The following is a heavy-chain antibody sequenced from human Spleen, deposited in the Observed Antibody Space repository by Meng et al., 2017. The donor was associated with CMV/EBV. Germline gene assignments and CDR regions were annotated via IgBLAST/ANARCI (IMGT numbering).Heavy chain of an antibody. CDR1: GGSFSGYY. V-gene: IGHV4-34*01. J-gene: IGHJ1*01. CDR2: INHSGST. Sequence: TQSHTCAVYGGSFSGYYWSWIRQPPGKGLEWIGEINHSGSTNYNPSLKSRVTISVDTSKNQFSLKLSSVTAADKDVYYCARGASFQHWGQGTLVTVSS. CDR3: ARGASFQH.